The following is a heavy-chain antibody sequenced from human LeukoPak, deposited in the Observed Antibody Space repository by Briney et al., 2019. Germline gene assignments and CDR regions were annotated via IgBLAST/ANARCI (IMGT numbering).Heavy chain of an antibody. V-gene: IGHV4-38-2*01. CDR1: GESLSGYY. CDR3: AREDYYDSSGYYLDC. Sequence: SETLSLTCAVNGESLSGYYWSWIRQPPGKGLEWIGSIYHSGSTYYSPSLRSRITISVDTSKNQFSLKLSSVTAADTAVYYCAREDYYDSSGYYLDCWGQGTLVTVSS. J-gene: IGHJ4*02. D-gene: IGHD3-22*01. CDR2: IYHSGST.